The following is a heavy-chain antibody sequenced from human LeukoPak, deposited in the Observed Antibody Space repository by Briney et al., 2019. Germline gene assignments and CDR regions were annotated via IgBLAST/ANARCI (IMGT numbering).Heavy chain of an antibody. V-gene: IGHV3-48*04. CDR1: GFTFSSYS. D-gene: IGHD3-10*01. CDR3: ASTFGSGSYQYLY. J-gene: IGHJ4*02. CDR2: ISSSSSTI. Sequence: GGSLRLSCAASGFTFSSYSMNWVRQAPGKGLEWVSYISSSSSTIYYADSVKVRFTISRDNAKSSLYLQMNGLRAEDTAVYYCASTFGSGSYQYLYWGQGTLVTVSS.